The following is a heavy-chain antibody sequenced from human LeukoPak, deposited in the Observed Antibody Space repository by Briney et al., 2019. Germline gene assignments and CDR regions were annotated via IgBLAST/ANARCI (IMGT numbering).Heavy chain of an antibody. J-gene: IGHJ4*02. D-gene: IGHD6-19*01. CDR3: TTHGEHSSGWYYFDY. CDR1: VFTLSINY. CDR2: IYSGGST. Sequence: PGGSLRLSCAASVFTLSINYMSCVRQAPGKGLEWVSVIYSGGSTYYADSVKGRFTISRDNSKNTLYLQMNSLRAEDTAVYYCTTHGEHSSGWYYFDYWGQGTLVTVSS. V-gene: IGHV3-66*01.